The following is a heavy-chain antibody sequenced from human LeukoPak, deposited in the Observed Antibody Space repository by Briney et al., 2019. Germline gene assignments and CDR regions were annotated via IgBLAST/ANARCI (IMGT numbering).Heavy chain of an antibody. J-gene: IGHJ4*02. CDR1: GYTFTGYY. CDR3: ARVDSSGYCLDY. V-gene: IGHV1-2*02. CDR2: INPNSGGT. Sequence: ASVKVSCKASGYTFTGYYMHWVRQAPGQGLEWMGWINPNSGGTNYAQKFQGRVTMTRDTSISTAYMELSRLRSDDTAVYYCARVDSSGYCLDYWGQGTPVTVSS. D-gene: IGHD3-22*01.